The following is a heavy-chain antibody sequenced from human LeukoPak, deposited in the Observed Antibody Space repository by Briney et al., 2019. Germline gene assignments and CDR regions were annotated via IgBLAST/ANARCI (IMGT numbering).Heavy chain of an antibody. D-gene: IGHD7-27*01. J-gene: IGHJ4*02. CDR1: GFTFSSNA. V-gene: IGHV3-23*01. Sequence: GGSLRLSCAASGFTFSSNAMSWVRQAPGKGLGWVSAISGSGGSTYYADSVKGRFTISIDNSKNTLYLQINSLRAEDTAVYYCAKDNWESHYFDYWGQGTLVTVSS. CDR3: AKDNWESHYFDY. CDR2: ISGSGGST.